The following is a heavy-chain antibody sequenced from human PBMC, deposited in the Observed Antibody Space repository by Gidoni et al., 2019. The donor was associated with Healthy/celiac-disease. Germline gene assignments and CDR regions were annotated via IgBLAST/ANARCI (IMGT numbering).Heavy chain of an antibody. D-gene: IGHD1-7*01. CDR1: GFTFSSYS. CDR3: ARFRHEGHVAGTTVTSYYGMDV. J-gene: IGHJ6*02. Sequence: EVQLVESGGGLVQLGGSLRLSCAASGFTFSSYSMNWVRQAPGKGLEWVSYISSSSSTIYYADSVKGRFTISRDNAKNSLYLQMNSLRAEDTAVYYCARFRHEGHVAGTTVTSYYGMDVWGQGTTVTVSS. CDR2: ISSSSSTI. V-gene: IGHV3-48*04.